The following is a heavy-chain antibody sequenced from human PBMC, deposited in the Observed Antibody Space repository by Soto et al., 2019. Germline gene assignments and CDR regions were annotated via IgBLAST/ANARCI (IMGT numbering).Heavy chain of an antibody. D-gene: IGHD3-3*01. V-gene: IGHV5-51*01. CDR1: GYSFTSYW. J-gene: IGHJ6*02. CDR3: TRDFQGPLDYGMDV. Sequence: AGESLKISCKGSGYSFTSYWIGWVRQMPGKGLEWMGIIYPGDSDTRYSPSFQGQVTISADKSISTAYLQWSSLRAEDTAVYYCTRDFQGPLDYGMDVWGQGTTVTVSS. CDR2: IYPGDSDT.